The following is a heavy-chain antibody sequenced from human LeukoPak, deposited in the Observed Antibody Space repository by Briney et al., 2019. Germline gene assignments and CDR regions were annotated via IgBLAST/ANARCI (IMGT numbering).Heavy chain of an antibody. Sequence: GGSLRLSCAASGFTFSSYAMSWVRQAPGKGLEWVGRIKSKTDGGTTDYAAPVKGRFTISRDDSKNTLYLQMNSLKIEDTAVYYCTTDEATVTSYTVDYWGQGTLVTVSS. D-gene: IGHD4-17*01. CDR3: TTDEATVTSYTVDY. J-gene: IGHJ4*02. CDR2: IKSKTDGGTT. CDR1: GFTFSSYA. V-gene: IGHV3-15*01.